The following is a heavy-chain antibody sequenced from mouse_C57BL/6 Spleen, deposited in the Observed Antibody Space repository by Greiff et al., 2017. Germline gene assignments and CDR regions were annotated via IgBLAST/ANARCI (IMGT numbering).Heavy chain of an antibody. V-gene: IGHV1-20*01. CDR2: INPYNGDT. CDR3: ARSRDYFDY. CDR1: GYSFTGYF. J-gene: IGHJ2*01. Sequence: EVKLVESGPELVKPGASVKISCKASGYSFTGYFMNWVMQSHGKSLEWIGRINPYNGDTFYNQKFKGKATLTVDKSSSTAHMELRSLTSEDSADYYCARSRDYFDYWGQGTTLTVSS.